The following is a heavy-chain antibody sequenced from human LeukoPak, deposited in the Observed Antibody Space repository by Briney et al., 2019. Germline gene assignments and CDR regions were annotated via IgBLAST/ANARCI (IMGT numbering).Heavy chain of an antibody. D-gene: IGHD3-10*01. CDR2: MNPNSGNT. Sequence: ASVKVSFKASGYTFTSYDISWVRQAAGQGLEWMGWMNPNSGNTGYAQKFQGRVTMTRNTSISTAYMELSSLRSEDTAVYYCARVMVRGVPQLGYWGQGTLVTVSS. CDR1: GYTFTSYD. V-gene: IGHV1-8*01. CDR3: ARVMVRGVPQLGY. J-gene: IGHJ4*02.